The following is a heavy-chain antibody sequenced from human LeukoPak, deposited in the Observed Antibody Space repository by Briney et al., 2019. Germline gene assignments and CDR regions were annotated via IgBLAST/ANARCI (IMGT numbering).Heavy chain of an antibody. D-gene: IGHD3-9*01. CDR2: IIPIFGTA. CDR3: ARRHYDILTGHLLPGWFDP. Sequence: ASVKVSCKASGGTFSSYAISWVRQAPGQGLEWMGGIIPIFGTANYAQKFQGRVTITADKSTSTAYMELSSLRSEDTAVYYCARRHYDILTGHLLPGWFDPWGQGTLVTVSS. CDR1: GGTFSSYA. V-gene: IGHV1-69*06. J-gene: IGHJ5*02.